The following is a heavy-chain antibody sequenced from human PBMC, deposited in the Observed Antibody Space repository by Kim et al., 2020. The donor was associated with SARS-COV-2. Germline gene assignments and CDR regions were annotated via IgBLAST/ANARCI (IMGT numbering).Heavy chain of an antibody. Sequence: ASVKVSCKASGYTFTSYAMNWVRQAPGQGLEWMGWINTNTGNPTYAQGFTGRFVFSLDNSVSTAYLQISSLKAEDTAVYYCAREGSGYDYGGYIAAAGGWFDPWGQGTLVTVSS. CDR1: GYTFTSYA. V-gene: IGHV7-4-1*02. CDR2: INTNTGNP. D-gene: IGHD6-13*01. J-gene: IGHJ5*02. CDR3: AREGSGYDYGGYIAAAGGWFDP.